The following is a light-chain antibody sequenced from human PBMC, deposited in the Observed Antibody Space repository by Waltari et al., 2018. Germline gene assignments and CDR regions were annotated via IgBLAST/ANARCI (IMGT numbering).Light chain of an antibody. CDR1: QSISGW. CDR3: QHYNGYWT. CDR2: KGS. J-gene: IGKJ1*01. V-gene: IGKV1-5*03. Sequence: DIQMTQSPSTLSASVGDRVTITCRASQSISGWVAWYQQKPGKAPKLLIYKGSSLESGVPSRFSGRGSGTEFTLTISSLQPDDFATYYCQHYNGYWTFGQGTKVEIE.